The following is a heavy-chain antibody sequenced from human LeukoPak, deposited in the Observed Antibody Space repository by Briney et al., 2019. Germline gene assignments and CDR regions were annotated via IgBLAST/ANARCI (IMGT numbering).Heavy chain of an antibody. V-gene: IGHV4-59*01. CDR1: GGSISSYY. CDR3: ARRVAVRPVYGFDI. Sequence: SETLSLTCTVSGGSISSYYWTWIRQPPGKGLEWIGYIYHSGATNYNPSLKSRVTISVDTSKNQFSLKLSSVTAADAAIYYCARRVAVRPVYGFDIWGQGTMVTVSS. J-gene: IGHJ3*02. D-gene: IGHD6-6*01. CDR2: IYHSGAT.